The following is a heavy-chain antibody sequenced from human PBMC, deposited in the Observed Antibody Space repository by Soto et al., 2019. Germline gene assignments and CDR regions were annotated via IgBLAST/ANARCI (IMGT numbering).Heavy chain of an antibody. V-gene: IGHV3-23*01. CDR3: KKAATYYYGSGIYP. Sequence: VGSLRLSCAVSGLNFRNYACSWFRQTPGKGLECVSMISGSGDDTFYADSVKGRFTISRDNSRNTVYLQMNSLRAEDTAVYYRKKAATYYYGSGIYPWGQGTLVTVS. CDR1: GLNFRNYA. CDR2: ISGSGDDT. D-gene: IGHD3-10*01. J-gene: IGHJ4*02.